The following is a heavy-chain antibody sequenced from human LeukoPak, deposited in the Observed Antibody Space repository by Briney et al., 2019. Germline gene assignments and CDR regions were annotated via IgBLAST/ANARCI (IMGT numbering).Heavy chain of an antibody. Sequence: GGSLRLSCAASGFTFSSYEMNWVRQVPGKGLEWVSGITGSGGSTYYADSVKGRFTISRDNSKNTLYLQMNSLRAEDTAVYFCAKDDGGSVTTTDFEYWGQGTLVTVSS. V-gene: IGHV3-23*01. CDR1: GFTFSSYE. CDR3: AKDDGGSVTTTDFEY. CDR2: ITGSGGST. D-gene: IGHD4-17*01. J-gene: IGHJ4*02.